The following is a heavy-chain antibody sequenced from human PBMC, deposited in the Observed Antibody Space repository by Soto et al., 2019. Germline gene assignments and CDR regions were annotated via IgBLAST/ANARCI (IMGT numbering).Heavy chain of an antibody. J-gene: IGHJ3*02. Sequence: EVQLVESGGGLVQPGGSLRLSCAASGFTFSIYDMNWVRQAPGKGLEWVSYISSSTSTIYYADSVKGRFTISRDNAKHSLYLQMNSLRDEATALYYCARPYCSGGSCYSFGAFDIWGQGTMVTVSS. CDR3: ARPYCSGGSCYSFGAFDI. CDR2: ISSSTSTI. CDR1: GFTFSIYD. D-gene: IGHD2-15*01. V-gene: IGHV3-48*02.